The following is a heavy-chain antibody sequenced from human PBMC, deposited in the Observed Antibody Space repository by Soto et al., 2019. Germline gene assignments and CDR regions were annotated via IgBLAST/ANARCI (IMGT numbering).Heavy chain of an antibody. CDR2: IYSGGST. Sequence: GGSLRLSCAASGFTVSSNYMSWVRQAPGKGLEWVSVIYSGGSTYYADSVKGRFTISRDNSKNTLYLQMNSLRAEDTAVYYCARAPVGDYGDYAALDYWGQGTLVTVSS. D-gene: IGHD4-17*01. J-gene: IGHJ4*02. CDR3: ARAPVGDYGDYAALDY. V-gene: IGHV3-66*01. CDR1: GFTVSSNY.